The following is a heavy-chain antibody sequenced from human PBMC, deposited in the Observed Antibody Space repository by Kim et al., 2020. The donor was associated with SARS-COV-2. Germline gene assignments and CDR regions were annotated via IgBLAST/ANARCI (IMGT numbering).Heavy chain of an antibody. CDR2: ISYDGSNK. J-gene: IGHJ4*02. Sequence: GGSLRLSCAASGFTFSSYAMHWVRQAPGKGLEWVAVISYDGSNKYYADSVKGRFTISRDNSKNTLYLQMNSRRAEDTAVYYCARDRGGSYSHYFDYWGQGTLVTVSS. CDR1: GFTFSSYA. V-gene: IGHV3-30*04. CDR3: ARDRGGSYSHYFDY. D-gene: IGHD1-26*01.